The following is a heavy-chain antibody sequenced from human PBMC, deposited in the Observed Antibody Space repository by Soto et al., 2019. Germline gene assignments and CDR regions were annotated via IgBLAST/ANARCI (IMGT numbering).Heavy chain of an antibody. CDR3: AIHHWGAKIVPPSREDWFSP. CDR1: GGSLSNNNYY. J-gene: IGHJ5*02. D-gene: IGHD2-2*01. Sequence: SETLSLTCTVSGGSLSNNNYYCSWIRQPPGKGPEWIGSIYYSGSTYYNPSLTGRVTISVDTSKDHFSLKLSSVTAADTVVYYCAIHHWGAKIVPPSREDWFSPWGQGTLVTDSP. CDR2: IYYSGST. V-gene: IGHV4-39*01.